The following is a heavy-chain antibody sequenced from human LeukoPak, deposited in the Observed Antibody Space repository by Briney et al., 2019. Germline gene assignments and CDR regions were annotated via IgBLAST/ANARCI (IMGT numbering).Heavy chain of an antibody. CDR3: AKSRYYGSGSYSSDY. V-gene: IGHV3-30*18. Sequence: GGSLRLSCVASGFTFSNYGIHWVRQAPGKGLEWVASISWDGRNKRYADSVTGRFTISRDNSKNTLYLQMNSLRAEDTAVYYCAKSRYYGSGSYSSDYWGQGTLVTVSS. J-gene: IGHJ4*02. CDR2: ISWDGRNK. CDR1: GFTFSNYG. D-gene: IGHD3-10*01.